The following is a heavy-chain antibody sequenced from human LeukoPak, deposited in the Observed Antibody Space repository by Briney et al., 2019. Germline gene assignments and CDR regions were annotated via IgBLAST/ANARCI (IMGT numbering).Heavy chain of an antibody. D-gene: IGHD6-13*01. V-gene: IGHV3-43*02. CDR3: AKDKQAAAAGLYYYGMDV. CDR2: ISGDGGTT. J-gene: IGHJ6*02. Sequence: GGSLRLSCAASGFTLVDYAMHWVRQAPGEGLEWVSLISGDGGTTYYADSLKGRFTISRDNSKNSLYLQMNSLRNEDTALYYCAKDKQAAAAGLYYYGMDVWGQGTTVTVSS. CDR1: GFTLVDYA.